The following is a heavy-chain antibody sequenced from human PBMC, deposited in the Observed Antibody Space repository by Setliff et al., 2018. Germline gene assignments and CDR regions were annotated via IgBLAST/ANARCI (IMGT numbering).Heavy chain of an antibody. CDR1: GFTFSNVW. CDR2: IKRNSDGATT. J-gene: IGHJ6*02. Sequence: PGGSLSLSCAASGFTFSNVWLSWVRQAPGKGLEWVGRIKRNSDGATTDYAAPVKGRLTISRDDSKNTLYLQMNRLEAEDTAMYYCTTPLLESTGWFGYYGMDVWGQGTTVTVSS. D-gene: IGHD3-10*01. V-gene: IGHV3-15*05. CDR3: TTPLLESTGWFGYYGMDV.